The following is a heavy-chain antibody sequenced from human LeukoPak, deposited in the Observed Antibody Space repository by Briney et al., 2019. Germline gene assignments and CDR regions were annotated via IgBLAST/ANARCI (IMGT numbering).Heavy chain of an antibody. CDR3: AKDLWGYSGPDPFDY. V-gene: IGHV3-48*01. J-gene: IGHJ4*02. D-gene: IGHD5-12*01. CDR2: ISSGSSSR. CDR1: GFTFNTFD. Sequence: GGSLRLSCAASGFTFNTFDMTWVRQAPGKGLEWVSYISSGSSSRYYADSVKGRFTISRDNSKNTLYLQMNSLRAEDTAVYYCAKDLWGYSGPDPFDYWGQGTLVTVSS.